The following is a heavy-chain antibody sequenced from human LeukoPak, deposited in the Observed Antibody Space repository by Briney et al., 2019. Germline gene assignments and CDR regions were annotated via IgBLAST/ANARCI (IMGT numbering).Heavy chain of an antibody. D-gene: IGHD2-15*01. J-gene: IGHJ4*02. CDR3: ARRRCSGGIWYTDY. V-gene: IGHV3-11*03. CDR1: GFTFSDYY. Sequence: GGSLRLSHASSGFTFSDYYMSWIRQAPAKGLEWGSYISYSNTNKNYADSLKRRFTYSRDNPKHSLHLPMNTLSVEDTAVYFFARRRCSGGIWYTDYWGEGTLVTVSS. CDR2: ISYSNTNK.